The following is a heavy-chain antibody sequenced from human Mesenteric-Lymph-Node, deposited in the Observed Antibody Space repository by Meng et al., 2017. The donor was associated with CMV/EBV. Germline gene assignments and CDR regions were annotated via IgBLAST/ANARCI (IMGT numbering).Heavy chain of an antibody. CDR1: GFIFSSYW. D-gene: IGHD4-17*01. CDR2: IKNDGSEK. CDR3: ARMGNYGDYGDAFDI. Sequence: GASLRLSCAASGFIFSSYWMSWVRQAPGKGLAWVANIKNDGSEKHYVDSVKGRFTISRDNAKNSLYLQMNSLRAEDTAVYYCARMGNYGDYGDAFDIWGQGTMVTVSS. V-gene: IGHV3-7*01. J-gene: IGHJ3*02.